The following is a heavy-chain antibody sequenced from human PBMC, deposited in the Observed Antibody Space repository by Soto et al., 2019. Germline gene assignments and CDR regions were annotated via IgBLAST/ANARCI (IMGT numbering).Heavy chain of an antibody. D-gene: IGHD3-22*01. CDR1: GYSFTSYW. CDR2: IYPGDSDT. Sequence: GESLKISCKGSGYSFTSYWIGWVRQMPGKGLEWMGIIYPGDSDTRYSPSFQGQVTISADKSISTDYLQWSSLKASDTAMYYCARLSPNYYDSSGYYYPNWFDPWGQGTLVTVSS. J-gene: IGHJ5*02. V-gene: IGHV5-51*01. CDR3: ARLSPNYYDSSGYYYPNWFDP.